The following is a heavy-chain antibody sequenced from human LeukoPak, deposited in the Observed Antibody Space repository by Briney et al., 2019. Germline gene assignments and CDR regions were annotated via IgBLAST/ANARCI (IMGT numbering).Heavy chain of an antibody. J-gene: IGHJ5*02. Sequence: ASVTVSFKASGYTFTNYDINWVRQATGQGLEWMGWMNPNSGNTGYAQKFQGRVTMTRNTSISTAYMELSSLRSEDTAVYYCARGPVAGTRIDPWGQGTLVTVSS. CDR3: ARGPVAGTRIDP. D-gene: IGHD6-19*01. CDR2: MNPNSGNT. V-gene: IGHV1-8*01. CDR1: GYTFTNYD.